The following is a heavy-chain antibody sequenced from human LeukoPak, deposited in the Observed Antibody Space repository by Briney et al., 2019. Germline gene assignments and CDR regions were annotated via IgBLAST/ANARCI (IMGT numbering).Heavy chain of an antibody. J-gene: IGHJ1*01. D-gene: IGHD3-3*01. CDR3: ARDGPTYYDLYFQH. Sequence: GSLRLSCAASGFTFSSYAMSWVRQAPGKGLEWVSSISSSSSYIYYADSVKGRFTISRDNAKNSLYLQMNSLRAEDTAVYYCARDGPTYYDLYFQHWGQGTLVTVSS. V-gene: IGHV3-21*01. CDR1: GFTFSSYA. CDR2: ISSSSSYI.